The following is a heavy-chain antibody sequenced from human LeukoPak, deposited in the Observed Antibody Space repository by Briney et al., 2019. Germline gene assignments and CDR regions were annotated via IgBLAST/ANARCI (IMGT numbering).Heavy chain of an antibody. Sequence: ASVKVSCKASGYTFTSYGISWVRQAPGQVLEWMGWISAYNGNTNYAQKLQGRGTMTTDTSKSTAYMELRRLRSDDTDVYYCARDIVVVPAAEMNWFDPWGQGTLVTVSS. CDR3: ARDIVVVPAAEMNWFDP. CDR2: ISAYNGNT. J-gene: IGHJ5*02. D-gene: IGHD2-2*01. V-gene: IGHV1-18*01. CDR1: GYTFTSYG.